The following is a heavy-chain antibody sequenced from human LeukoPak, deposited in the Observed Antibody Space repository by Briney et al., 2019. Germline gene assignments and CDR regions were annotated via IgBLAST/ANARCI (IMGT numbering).Heavy chain of an antibody. D-gene: IGHD4-17*01. CDR1: GGSISSYY. J-gene: IGHJ1*01. CDR2: IYYSGST. CDR3: ARSVTTDFQH. Sequence: SETLSLTCTVSGGSISSYYWNWIRQPPGKGLEWIGYIYYSGSTNYNPSLKSRVTISVDTSKNQFSLKLSSVTAADTAVYYCARSVTTDFQHWGQGTLVTVSS. V-gene: IGHV4-59*01.